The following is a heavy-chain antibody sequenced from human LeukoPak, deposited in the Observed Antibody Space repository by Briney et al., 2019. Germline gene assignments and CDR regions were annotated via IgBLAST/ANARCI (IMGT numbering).Heavy chain of an antibody. CDR3: ARDPERLYYFDY. V-gene: IGHV4-34*01. CDR1: GGSFSGDY. Sequence: SETLSLTCAVSGGSFSGDYCSWIRQPPGKGLEWIGEINHSGSTNYNPSLKSRVTISVDTSKNQFSLKLSSVTAADTAVYYCARDPERLYYFDYWGQGTLVTVSS. D-gene: IGHD1-14*01. J-gene: IGHJ4*02. CDR2: INHSGST.